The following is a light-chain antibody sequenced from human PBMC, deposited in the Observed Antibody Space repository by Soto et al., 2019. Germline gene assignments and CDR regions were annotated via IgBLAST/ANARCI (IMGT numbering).Light chain of an antibody. CDR2: DAS. CDR3: QQRSNWPHS. Sequence: EIVLTQSPATLSLSPGERATHSCRASQSVSSYLTWYQQKPGQAPRLLIYDASNRATGIPARFSGSGSGTDFTLTISSLEPEDFAVYYCQQRSNWPHSFGQGTKLEIK. V-gene: IGKV3-11*01. CDR1: QSVSSY. J-gene: IGKJ2*01.